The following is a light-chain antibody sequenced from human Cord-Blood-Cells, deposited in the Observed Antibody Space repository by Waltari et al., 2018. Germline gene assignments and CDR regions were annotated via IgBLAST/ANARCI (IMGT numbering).Light chain of an antibody. CDR2: EVS. CDR3: SSYTSSSTDVV. V-gene: IGLV2-14*01. J-gene: IGLJ2*01. Sequence: QSALTQPASVSGSPGQSIPIPCTGTSSDVGGYNYVSWYQQHPGKAPKPMVYEVSNRPSGVSNRFSGSKSGNTASLTISGLQDEDEADYYCSSYTSSSTDVVFGGGTKLTVL. CDR1: SSDVGGYNY.